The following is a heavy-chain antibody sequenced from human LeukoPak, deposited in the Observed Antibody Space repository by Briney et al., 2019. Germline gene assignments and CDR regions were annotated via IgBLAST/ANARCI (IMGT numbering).Heavy chain of an antibody. D-gene: IGHD4-23*01. CDR2: LHPTGST. J-gene: IGHJ4*02. CDR1: GVSISSGNYY. CDR3: VKDRGDYGGDPGYFDY. Sequence: SETLSLTCTVSGVSISSGNYYWTWIRQHPGKGLEWIGCLHPTGSTHYNPSLKGRLPISVGTSKNQFSLRLNSVTAADTAVYYCVKDRGDYGGDPGYFDYWGQGTHVTVSS. V-gene: IGHV4-31*03.